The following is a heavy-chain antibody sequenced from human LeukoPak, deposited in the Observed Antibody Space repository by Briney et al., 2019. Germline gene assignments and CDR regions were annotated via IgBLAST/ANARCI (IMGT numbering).Heavy chain of an antibody. Sequence: PGGSLRLSCAAFGLTFRNYAMRWVRQAPGKGLEWVSGISGSGGNTDYGDSVRGRFTISRDNSKNTVYLQMDSLRAEDTAVYYCAKKSPAGNIDYWGQGTLVTVSS. CDR3: AKKSPAGNIDY. J-gene: IGHJ4*02. CDR1: GLTFRNYA. V-gene: IGHV3-23*01. D-gene: IGHD2/OR15-2a*01. CDR2: ISGSGGNT.